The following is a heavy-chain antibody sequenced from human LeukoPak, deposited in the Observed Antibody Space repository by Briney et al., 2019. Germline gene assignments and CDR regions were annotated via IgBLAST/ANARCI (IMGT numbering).Heavy chain of an antibody. J-gene: IGHJ4*02. V-gene: IGHV1-46*01. D-gene: IGHD6-19*01. CDR3: ARELYSGWSIDYFDY. CDR2: INPTGGST. CDR1: GYTFPSYF. Sequence: ASVKVSCKASGYTFPSYFMHWVRQAPGQGLEWMGIINPTGGSTTYAQKFQGRVTMTRDTSTSTVYMELSSLRSDDTAVYYCARELYSGWSIDYFDYWGQGTLVTVSS.